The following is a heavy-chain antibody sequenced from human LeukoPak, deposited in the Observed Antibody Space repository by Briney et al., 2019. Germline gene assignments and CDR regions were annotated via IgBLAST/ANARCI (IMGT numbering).Heavy chain of an antibody. CDR3: TTVDYGDLTPAASSDY. CDR2: IKTKSDGGTT. Sequence: KAGGSLRLSCTASGFSLSKVWMSWVRQPPGQGLEWVGHIKTKSDGGTTEYVAPVRGRFTISRDDSGDTLYLQMNSLKIEDTAVYYCTTVDYGDLTPAASSDYWGQGTLVTVSS. V-gene: IGHV3-15*01. D-gene: IGHD4-17*01. J-gene: IGHJ4*02. CDR1: GFSLSKVW.